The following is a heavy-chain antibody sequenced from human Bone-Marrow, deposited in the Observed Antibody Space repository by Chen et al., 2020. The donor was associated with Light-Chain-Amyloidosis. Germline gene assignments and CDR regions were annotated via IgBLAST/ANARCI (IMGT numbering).Heavy chain of an antibody. J-gene: IGHJ4*02. CDR3: AQLYSYGRPFNH. D-gene: IGHD5-18*01. CDR1: GLVFTTYG. V-gene: IGHV3-30*02. CDR2: IRFDGSDK. Sequence: VRLVESGGGVVQPGGSLGLSCAASGLVFTTYGFQLVRQAPGKGLEWVAFIRFDGSDKYYVDSVKGRFTISRDDSKNTVYLQMSRLRVEDTAMYYCAQLYSYGRPFNHWGQGTLVSVSS.